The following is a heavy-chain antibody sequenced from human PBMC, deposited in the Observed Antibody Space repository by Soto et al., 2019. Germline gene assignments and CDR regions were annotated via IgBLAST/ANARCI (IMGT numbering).Heavy chain of an antibody. Sequence: GGSLRLSCAASGFTFSSYSMNWVRQAPGKGLEWVSSISSSSSYIYYADSAKGRFTISRDNAKNSLYLQMNSLRAEDTAVYYCARDPSGVIAVAGLDAFDIWGQGTMVTVSS. D-gene: IGHD6-19*01. V-gene: IGHV3-21*01. CDR3: ARDPSGVIAVAGLDAFDI. CDR2: ISSSSSYI. J-gene: IGHJ3*02. CDR1: GFTFSSYS.